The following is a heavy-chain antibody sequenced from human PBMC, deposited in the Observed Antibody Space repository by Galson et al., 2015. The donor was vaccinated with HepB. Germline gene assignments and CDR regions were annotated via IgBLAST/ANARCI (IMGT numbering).Heavy chain of an antibody. CDR2: IYWDDDK. CDR1: GFSLSTSGVG. J-gene: IGHJ5*02. D-gene: IGHD3-22*01. V-gene: IGHV2-5*02. Sequence: PALVKPTQTLTLTCTFSGFSLSTSGVGVGWIRQPPGKALEWLALIYWDDDKRYSPSLKSRLTITKDTSKNQVVLTMTNMDPVDTATYYCAHRRHYYDSSGLNWFDPWGQGTLVTVSS. CDR3: AHRRHYYDSSGLNWFDP.